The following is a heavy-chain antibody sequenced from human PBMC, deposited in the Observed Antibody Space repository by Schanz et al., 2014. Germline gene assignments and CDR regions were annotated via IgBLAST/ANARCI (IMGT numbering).Heavy chain of an antibody. Sequence: EVQLLESGGGLVQPGGSLRLSCATSGFSFTTYAMNWVRQAPGKGLEWVSFIYIGGNTYYADSVKGRFTISRDNSKNTVYMQMNSLRAGDAAVYYCARGLIAAAGGAFDYWGQGTLVAVSA. CDR1: GFSFTTYA. D-gene: IGHD6-13*01. J-gene: IGHJ4*02. CDR3: ARGLIAAAGGAFDY. CDR2: FIYIGGNT. V-gene: IGHV3-23*01.